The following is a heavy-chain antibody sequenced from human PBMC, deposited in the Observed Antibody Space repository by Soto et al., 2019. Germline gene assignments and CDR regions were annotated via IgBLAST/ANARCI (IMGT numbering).Heavy chain of an antibody. CDR2: TDESGGI. CDR3: AIGRWGNKY. CDR1: GGSFSPYY. J-gene: IGHJ4*02. D-gene: IGHD3-16*01. Sequence: MQLQQWGTGLLKSSETLPLNCAVYGGSFSPYYWSWVRQPPGKGLEWIGETDESGGIYYNQSLESRVTVSLDTSKKQFSLEVKSVTAADTSVYYCAIGRWGNKYWGQGTLVTVSS. V-gene: IGHV4-34*01.